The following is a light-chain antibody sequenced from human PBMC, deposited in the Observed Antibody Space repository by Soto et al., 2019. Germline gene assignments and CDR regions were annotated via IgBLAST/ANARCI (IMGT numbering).Light chain of an antibody. V-gene: IGKV3-20*01. CDR1: QTVSSY. Sequence: ENVLTQSPGTLSLSPGERATLSCRASQTVSSYLTWYQQRPGQAPRLLISGASRRATGIPDRFSGSGSGTDFTLTIRRLEPEDFALYYCQQYGTSPITFGQGTRLEIK. J-gene: IGKJ5*01. CDR3: QQYGTSPIT. CDR2: GAS.